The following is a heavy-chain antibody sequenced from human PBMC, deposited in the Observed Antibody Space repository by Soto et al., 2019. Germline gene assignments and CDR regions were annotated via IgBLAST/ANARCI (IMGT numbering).Heavy chain of an antibody. CDR3: ARVCGEGDFDY. D-gene: IGHD3-10*01. Sequence: QVQLQESGPGLVKPSQTLSLTCTVSGGSISSGDYYWSWIRQPPGKGLEWIGYIYYSGSTYYNPTLKSRVTIPVDTSKNQFSLKLSAVTAADTDVYYCARVCGEGDFDYWGQGTLVTASS. J-gene: IGHJ4*02. V-gene: IGHV4-30-4*01. CDR1: GGSISSGDYY. CDR2: IYYSGST.